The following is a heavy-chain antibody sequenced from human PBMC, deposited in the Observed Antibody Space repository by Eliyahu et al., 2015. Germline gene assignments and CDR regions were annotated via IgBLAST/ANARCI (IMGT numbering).Heavy chain of an antibody. CDR2: INHSGST. D-gene: IGHD3-10*01. V-gene: IGHV4-34*01. J-gene: IGHJ6*03. Sequence: QVQLQQWGAGLLKPSETLSLTCAVYGGSFSGYYWSWIRQPPGKGLEWIGEINHSGSTNYNPSLKSRVTISVDTSKNQFSLKLSSVTAADTAVYYCARGRSKGSGSYRYYYYMDVWGKGTTVTVSS. CDR3: ARGRSKGSGSYRYYYYMDV. CDR1: GGSFSGYY.